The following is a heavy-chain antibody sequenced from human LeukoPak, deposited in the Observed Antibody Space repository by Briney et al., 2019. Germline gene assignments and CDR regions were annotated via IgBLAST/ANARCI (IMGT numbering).Heavy chain of an antibody. J-gene: IGHJ4*02. Sequence: GESLTLSCSASGFTFTSNVVHWVRQAPGKGLEYVSFISPSGAVTYYADSVRGRFTISRDNSRDTVSLQMSSLRPEATAVYYCVKALGGSYCFDSWGQGTLVTVSS. CDR1: GFTFTSNV. CDR3: VKALGGSYCFDS. D-gene: IGHD1-26*01. V-gene: IGHV3-64D*09. CDR2: ISPSGAVT.